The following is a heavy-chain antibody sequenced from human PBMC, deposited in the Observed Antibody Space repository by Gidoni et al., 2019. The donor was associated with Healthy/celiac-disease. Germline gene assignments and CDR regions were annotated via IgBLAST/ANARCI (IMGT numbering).Heavy chain of an antibody. J-gene: IGHJ4*02. D-gene: IGHD2-2*01. Sequence: QVQLQQWGAGLLKPSETLSLTCAVYGGSFSGYYWSWIRQPPGKGLEWIGEINHSGSTNYNPSLKSRVTISVDTSKNQFSLKLSSVTAADTAVYYCAREARPLTDIVVVPAAPLYFDYWGQGTLVTVSS. CDR2: INHSGST. CDR1: GGSFSGYY. V-gene: IGHV4-34*01. CDR3: AREARPLTDIVVVPAAPLYFDY.